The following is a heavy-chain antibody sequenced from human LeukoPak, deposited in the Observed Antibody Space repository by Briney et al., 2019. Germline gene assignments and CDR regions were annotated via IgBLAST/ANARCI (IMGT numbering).Heavy chain of an antibody. Sequence: PGGSLRLSCAASGFTFDDYAMHWVRQAPGKGLEWVSLISGDGGSTYYADSVKGRFTISRDNSKNSLYLQMNSLRTEDTALYYCAKAYGDGYCSSTSCYAFNYYYMDVWGKGTTVTVSS. CDR2: ISGDGGST. J-gene: IGHJ6*03. V-gene: IGHV3-43*02. D-gene: IGHD2-2*01. CDR1: GFTFDDYA. CDR3: AKAYGDGYCSSTSCYAFNYYYMDV.